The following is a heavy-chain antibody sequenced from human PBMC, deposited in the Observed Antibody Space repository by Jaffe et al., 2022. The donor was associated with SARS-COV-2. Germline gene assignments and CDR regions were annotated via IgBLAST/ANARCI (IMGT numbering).Heavy chain of an antibody. CDR3: AKTYLKKCSGSSCLQSAFDH. J-gene: IGHJ4*02. V-gene: IGHV3-30*18. CDR2: TSHDGTRK. Sequence: QVQLAESEGGVVQPGKSLRLSCAASGFILSGYGMVWVRQAPGKGPEWVALTSHDGTRKNYADSVKGRFNISRDNSKNEMYLQMNDLRAEDTAVYYCAKTYLKKCSGSSCLQSAFDHWGQGAPVTVSS. CDR1: GFILSGYG. D-gene: IGHD2-15*01.